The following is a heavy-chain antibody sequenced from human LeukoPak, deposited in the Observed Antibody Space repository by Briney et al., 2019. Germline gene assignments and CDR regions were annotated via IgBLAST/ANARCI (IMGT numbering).Heavy chain of an antibody. CDR1: GFTFSSYS. CDR3: ARDGYYDSSGSSYDAFDI. Sequence: GGSLRLSCAASGFTFSSYSMNWVRQAPGKGLEWVSSISSSSSYIYYADSVKGRFTISRDNAKNSLYLQMNSLRAEDTAVYYYARDGYYDSSGSSYDAFDIWGQGTMVTVSS. CDR2: ISSSSSYI. J-gene: IGHJ3*02. D-gene: IGHD3-22*01. V-gene: IGHV3-21*01.